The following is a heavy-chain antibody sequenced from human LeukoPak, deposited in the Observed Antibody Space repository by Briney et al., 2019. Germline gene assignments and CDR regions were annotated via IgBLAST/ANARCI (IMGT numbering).Heavy chain of an antibody. CDR3: AGDITIAATDGGVYY. D-gene: IGHD6-13*01. CDR2: ISYDGSNK. J-gene: IGHJ4*02. Sequence: GSLRLSCEGSAFIFSGHWMNWVRQAPGKGLEWVAVISYDGSNKYYADSVKGRFTISRDNSKNTLYLQMNSLRAEDTAVYYCAGDITIAATDGGVYYWGQGTLVTVSS. CDR1: AFIFSGHW. V-gene: IGHV3-30-3*01.